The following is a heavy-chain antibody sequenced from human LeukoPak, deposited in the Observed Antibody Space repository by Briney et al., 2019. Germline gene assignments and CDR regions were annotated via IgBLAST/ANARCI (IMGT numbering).Heavy chain of an antibody. CDR2: IKPDGSEK. CDR3: ARGDFNDYGDYVDAFEI. D-gene: IGHD4-17*01. J-gene: IGHJ3*02. Sequence: GGSLRLSCAASGFTFSSYWMSCVRQAPGKGLEWVANIKPDGSEKYCVDSVKGRFTISRDNAKKSLYLQMNSLRAEDTAVYYCARGDFNDYGDYVDAFEIWGQGTMVTVSA. CDR1: GFTFSSYW. V-gene: IGHV3-7*01.